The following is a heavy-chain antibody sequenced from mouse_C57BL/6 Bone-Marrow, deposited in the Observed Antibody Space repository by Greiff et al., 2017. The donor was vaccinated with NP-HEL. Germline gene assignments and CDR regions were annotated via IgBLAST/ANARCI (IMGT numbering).Heavy chain of an antibody. Sequence: QVQLQQSGPGLVQPSQSLSITCTVSGFSFTSYGVHWVRQSPGKGLEWLGVIWSGGSTDYNAAFISRLSISKDNSKSQVFFKMSRLQADDTAIYYCARKTTVVATDYAMDYWGQGTSVTVSS. D-gene: IGHD1-1*01. V-gene: IGHV2-2*01. J-gene: IGHJ4*01. CDR3: ARKTTVVATDYAMDY. CDR1: GFSFTSYG. CDR2: IWSGGST.